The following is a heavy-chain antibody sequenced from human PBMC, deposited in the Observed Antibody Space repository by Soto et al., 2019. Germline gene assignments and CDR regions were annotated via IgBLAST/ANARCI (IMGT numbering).Heavy chain of an antibody. CDR3: AREKGGLSDY. J-gene: IGHJ4*02. V-gene: IGHV1-46*01. CDR1: EYTFAGYY. D-gene: IGHD3-16*01. Sequence: QVPLVQSGAEVKKPGASAKISCKASEYTFAGYYIHWVRQAPGQGLEWVGIINAGGGSTIYAQKFQDRVTMTSDTSTNTVYMNLSSLTSEDTAVYYCAREKGGLSDYWGQGTLVTVSS. CDR2: INAGGGST.